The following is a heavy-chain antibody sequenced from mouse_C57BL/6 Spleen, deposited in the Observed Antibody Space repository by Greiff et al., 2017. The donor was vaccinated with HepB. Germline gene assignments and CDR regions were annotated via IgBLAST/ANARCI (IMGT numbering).Heavy chain of an antibody. CDR3: ARSDDGYPAWFAY. CDR2: INPSSGYT. V-gene: IGHV1-7*01. CDR1: GYTFTSYW. D-gene: IGHD2-3*01. Sequence: VQLQQSGAELAKPGASVKLSCKASGYTFTSYWMHWVKQRPGQGLEWIGYINPSSGYTKYHQKFKDKATLTADKSSSTAYRQLSSLTYEDSAVYYCARSDDGYPAWFAYWGQGTLVTVSA. J-gene: IGHJ3*01.